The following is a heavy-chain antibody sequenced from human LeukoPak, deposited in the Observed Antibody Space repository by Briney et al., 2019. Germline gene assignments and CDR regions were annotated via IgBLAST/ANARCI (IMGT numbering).Heavy chain of an antibody. CDR1: GLGISNFW. CDR2: IDKDGNEI. Sequence: GGSLRLSCAASGLGISNFWMHWVRQAPGKGLEWVAIIDKDGNEIKYVDSVKGRFTLSRDNARNSVYLQMNSLRTEDTALYYCVTDGDKWNDFEYWGQGTLVTVSS. CDR3: VTDGDKWNDFEY. J-gene: IGHJ4*02. V-gene: IGHV3-7*01. D-gene: IGHD1-1*01.